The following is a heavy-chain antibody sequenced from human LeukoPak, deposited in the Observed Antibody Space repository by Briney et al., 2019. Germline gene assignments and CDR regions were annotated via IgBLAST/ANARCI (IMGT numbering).Heavy chain of an antibody. V-gene: IGHV3-23*01. J-gene: IGHJ4*02. CDR2: ISGSGGST. CDR3: AKDGAPYCSGGSCYSTRPIDY. D-gene: IGHD2-15*01. CDR1: GFTFSSYA. Sequence: GGSLRLSCAASGFTFSSYAMSWVRQAPGKGLEWVSAISGSGGSTYYADSVKGRFTISRDNSKNTLDLQINSLRAEDTAVYYCAKDGAPYCSGGSCYSTRPIDYWGQGTLVTVSS.